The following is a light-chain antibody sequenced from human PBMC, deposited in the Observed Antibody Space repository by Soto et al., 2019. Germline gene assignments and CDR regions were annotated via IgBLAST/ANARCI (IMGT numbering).Light chain of an antibody. J-gene: IGKJ4*01. CDR2: IAS. Sequence: PSTLYASVGYRVTITCRASQDINSWLTWYQQKPGKAPKVLIYIASRLQPGVPSRFSGRGSGTDFSLTISNLQPEDFATYFCQQSKSFPLTFGGGTKVDI. V-gene: IGKV1-12*01. CDR3: QQSKSFPLT. CDR1: QDINSW.